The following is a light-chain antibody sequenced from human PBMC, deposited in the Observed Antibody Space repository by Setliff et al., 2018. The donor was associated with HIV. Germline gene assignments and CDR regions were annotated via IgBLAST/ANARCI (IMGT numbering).Light chain of an antibody. CDR1: SSDVGSYNL. J-gene: IGLJ1*01. CDR3: CSYAGSSTYV. V-gene: IGLV2-23*02. Sequence: QSALAQPASVSGSPGQSITISCTGTSSDVGSYNLVSWYQQHPGKAPKFLIYEVSKRPSGVSNRFSGSKSGNTASLTISGLQAEDEADYYCCSYAGSSTYVFGTGTKVTVL. CDR2: EVS.